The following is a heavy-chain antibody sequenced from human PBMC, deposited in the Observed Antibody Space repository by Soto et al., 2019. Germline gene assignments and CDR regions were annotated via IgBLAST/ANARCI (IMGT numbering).Heavy chain of an antibody. Sequence: GASVKVSCKASGYTFTSYDINWVRQATVQGLEWMGWMNPNSGNTGYAEKFQGGVTMTRKTSISRAYMEMSSLRSEDTAVYYCARGRFDTIFGVVIVSANYYCMDVWGQGPTVTVSS. V-gene: IGHV1-8*01. D-gene: IGHD3-3*01. J-gene: IGHJ6*02. CDR2: MNPNSGNT. CDR1: GYTFTSYD. CDR3: ARGRFDTIFGVVIVSANYYCMDV.